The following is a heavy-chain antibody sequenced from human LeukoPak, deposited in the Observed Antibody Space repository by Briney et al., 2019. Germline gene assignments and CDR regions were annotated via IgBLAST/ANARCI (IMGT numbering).Heavy chain of an antibody. D-gene: IGHD3-3*01. CDR1: GYSISSGYY. Sequence: SETLSLTCAVSGYSISSGYYWGWIRQPPGKGLEWIGSIYHSGSTYYNPSLKSRVTISVDTSKNQFSLKLSSVTAADTAVYYCARSDFWSGYYDYWGRGTLVTVSS. J-gene: IGHJ4*02. CDR3: ARSDFWSGYYDY. CDR2: IYHSGST. V-gene: IGHV4-38-2*01.